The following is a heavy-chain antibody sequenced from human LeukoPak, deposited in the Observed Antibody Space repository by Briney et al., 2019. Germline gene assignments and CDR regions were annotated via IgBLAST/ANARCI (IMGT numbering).Heavy chain of an antibody. CDR2: IDPSDSYT. CDR1: GYSFTTYW. D-gene: IGHD3-9*01. V-gene: IGHV5-10-1*01. J-gene: IGHJ1*01. CDR3: ARHASELRYFDWLYFQH. Sequence: LGESLKISCKGSGYSFTTYWISWVRQMPGKGLEWMGRIDPSDSYTNYSPSFQGHVTISADKSISTAYLQWSSLKASDTAMYYCARHASELRYFDWLYFQHWGQGTLVTVSS.